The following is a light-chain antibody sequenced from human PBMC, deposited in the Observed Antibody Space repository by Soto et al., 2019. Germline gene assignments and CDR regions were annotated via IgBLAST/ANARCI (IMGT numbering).Light chain of an antibody. CDR1: QSISSSY. V-gene: IGKV3-20*01. J-gene: IGKJ1*01. CDR2: GAS. CDR3: QQYGRSGT. Sequence: EIVLTQSPGTLSLSPGKRATLSCRASQSISSSYLAWYQQRPGQAPRLLIYGASSRATGIPDRFSGSGSGTEFTLTISRLEPEDFAVYYCQQYGRSGTFGQGTKVDIK.